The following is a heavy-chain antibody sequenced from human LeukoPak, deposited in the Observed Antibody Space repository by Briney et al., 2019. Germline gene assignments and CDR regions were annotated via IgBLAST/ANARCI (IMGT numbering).Heavy chain of an antibody. Sequence: PSETLSLTCTVSGGSISSSSYYWGWIRQPPGKGLEWIGSIYYSGSTYYNPSLKSRVTISVDTSKNQFSLKLSSVTAADTAAYYCAREVVAHSLFDPWGQGTLVTVSS. V-gene: IGHV4-39*07. J-gene: IGHJ5*02. CDR3: AREVVAHSLFDP. CDR1: GGSISSSSYY. D-gene: IGHD2-15*01. CDR2: IYYSGST.